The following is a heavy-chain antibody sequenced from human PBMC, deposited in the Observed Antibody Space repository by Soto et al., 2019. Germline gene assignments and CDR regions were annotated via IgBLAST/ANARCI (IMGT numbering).Heavy chain of an antibody. CDR2: FYGGST. CDR3: AGDSRSDEGWLDG. CDR1: CSSTSGYF. V-gene: IGHV4-59*01. D-gene: IGHD1-26*01. J-gene: IGHJ5*02. Sequence: TLSLTCTVSCSSTSGYFWTLIRHPPGNGLESIGYFYGGSTNYNPSLKSRATISMAPSKNHFSLNLMSVTAADTAVYYCAGDSRSDEGWLDGWGQGIMVSVSS.